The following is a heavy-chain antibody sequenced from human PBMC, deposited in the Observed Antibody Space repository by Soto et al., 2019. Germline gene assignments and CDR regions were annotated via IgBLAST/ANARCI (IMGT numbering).Heavy chain of an antibody. CDR3: ARQRGLAAAGRGTYGMDV. CDR1: GYSFTSYW. J-gene: IGHJ6*02. CDR2: IYPGDSDT. D-gene: IGHD6-13*01. V-gene: IGHV5-51*01. Sequence: RGESLKISCKGSGYSFTSYWIGWVRQMPGKGLEWMGIIYPGDSDTRYSPSFQGQVTISADKSISTAYLQWSSLKASDTAMYYCARQRGLAAAGRGTYGMDVWGQGTTVTVSS.